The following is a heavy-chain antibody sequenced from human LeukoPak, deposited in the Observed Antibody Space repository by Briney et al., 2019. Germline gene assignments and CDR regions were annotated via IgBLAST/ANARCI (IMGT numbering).Heavy chain of an antibody. D-gene: IGHD1-26*01. V-gene: IGHV3-49*03. J-gene: IGHJ4*02. Sequence: GGSLRLSCTASGFTFGDYAMSWFRQAPGKGLEWVGFIRSKAYGGTTEYAASVKGRFTISRDDSKSIAYLQMNSLKTEDTAVYYCTTRGGSFSIFDYWGQGTLVTVSS. CDR2: IRSKAYGGTT. CDR1: GFTFGDYA. CDR3: TTRGGSFSIFDY.